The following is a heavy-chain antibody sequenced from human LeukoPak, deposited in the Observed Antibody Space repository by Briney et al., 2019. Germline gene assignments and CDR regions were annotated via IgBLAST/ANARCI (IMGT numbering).Heavy chain of an antibody. CDR1: GFTFSDYG. Sequence: GGSLRLSCAASGFTFSDYGMSWVRQAPGKGLEWVSSISSTGGTTYYADSVKGRFTISRDNSKNTLFLQVNSLRAEDTAVYYCARDFRGLFDYWGQGTLVTVSS. J-gene: IGHJ4*02. CDR3: ARDFRGLFDY. V-gene: IGHV3-23*01. D-gene: IGHD3-10*01. CDR2: ISSTGGTT.